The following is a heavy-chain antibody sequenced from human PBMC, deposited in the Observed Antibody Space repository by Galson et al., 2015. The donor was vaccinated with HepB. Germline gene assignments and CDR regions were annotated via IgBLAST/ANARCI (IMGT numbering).Heavy chain of an antibody. D-gene: IGHD4-11*01. Sequence: SLRLSCAASGFTFSSYSMNWVRQAPGKGLEWVSYISSSSSTIYYADSVKGRFTISRDNAKNSLYLQMNSLRAEDTAVYYCARDPFTVTTGLDYWGQGTLVTVSS. CDR3: ARDPFTVTTGLDY. J-gene: IGHJ4*02. CDR1: GFTFSSYS. V-gene: IGHV3-48*04. CDR2: ISSSSSTI.